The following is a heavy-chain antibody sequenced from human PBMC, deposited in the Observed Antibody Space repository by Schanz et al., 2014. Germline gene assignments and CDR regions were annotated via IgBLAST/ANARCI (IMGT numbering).Heavy chain of an antibody. CDR2: IGYDGSEK. D-gene: IGHD3-10*01. CDR3: ARGPIPIQGVPMDF. V-gene: IGHV3-33*01. CDR1: GFAFSSYG. J-gene: IGHJ4*02. Sequence: VQLVESGGGLVQPGRSLRLSCAASGFAFSSYGMNWVRQAPGKGLEWVANIGYDGSEKYYVDSVKGRFTISRDNSKDTLYLQMSGLTPEDTAVYYCARGPIPIQGVPMDFWGQGTLVTVSS.